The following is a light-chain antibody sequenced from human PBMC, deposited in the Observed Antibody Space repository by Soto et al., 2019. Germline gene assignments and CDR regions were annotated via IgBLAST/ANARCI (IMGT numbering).Light chain of an antibody. V-gene: IGLV2-14*01. CDR2: EVT. J-gene: IGLJ3*02. CDR3: SSYTSSITPV. Sequence: QSALTQPASVSGSPGQSITISCTGTSSDVGGYNYVSWYQQHPGKAPKLMIYEVTNRPSGVSNRFSGSKSGNTASLTISGLPAEDEADYYCSSYTSSITPVFGGGTKLTVL. CDR1: SSDVGGYNY.